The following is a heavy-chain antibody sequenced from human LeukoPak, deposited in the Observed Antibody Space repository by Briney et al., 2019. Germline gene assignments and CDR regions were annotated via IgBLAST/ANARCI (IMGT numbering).Heavy chain of an antibody. CDR2: ISYSGST. Sequence: SETLSLTCTVSGDSIDDSYWSWIRQSPGKGLEWIGYISYSGSTNYNPSLKSRVTISFDTSKNQFSLRLTSVTAADTAVYSCATMTTVNMYSYYFDSWGQGTLVTVSS. CDR3: ATMTTVNMYSYYFDS. V-gene: IGHV4-59*01. D-gene: IGHD4-11*01. CDR1: GDSIDDSY. J-gene: IGHJ4*02.